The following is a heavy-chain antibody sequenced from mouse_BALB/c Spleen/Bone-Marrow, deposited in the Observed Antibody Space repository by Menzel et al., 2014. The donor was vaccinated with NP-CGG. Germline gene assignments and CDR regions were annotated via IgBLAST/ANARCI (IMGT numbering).Heavy chain of an antibody. CDR1: GYSITSFYS. Sequence: EVQRVESGPDLVKPSQSLSLTCTVTGYSITSFYSWHWIRQFPGNKLEWMGYINYSGSTNYNPSLKSRISITRDTSKNQFFLQLNSVTTEDTATYYCARSDYYDWAYWGQGTLVTVSA. D-gene: IGHD2-4*01. J-gene: IGHJ3*01. CDR3: ARSDYYDWAY. V-gene: IGHV3-1*02. CDR2: INYSGST.